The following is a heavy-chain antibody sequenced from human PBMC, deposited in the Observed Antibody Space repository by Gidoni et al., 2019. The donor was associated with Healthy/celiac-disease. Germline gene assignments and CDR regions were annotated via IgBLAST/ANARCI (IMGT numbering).Heavy chain of an antibody. CDR2: INHSGST. D-gene: IGHD3-10*01. CDR3: ARGRITMVRD. V-gene: IGHV4-34*01. Sequence: QVQLQQWGAGLLKPSETLSLTCAVYGGSFSGYYWSWIRQPPGKGLEWIGEINHSGSTNYNPSLKSRVTISVDTSKNQFSLKLSSVTAADTAVYYCARGRITMVRDWGQGTLVTVSS. CDR1: GGSFSGYY. J-gene: IGHJ4*02.